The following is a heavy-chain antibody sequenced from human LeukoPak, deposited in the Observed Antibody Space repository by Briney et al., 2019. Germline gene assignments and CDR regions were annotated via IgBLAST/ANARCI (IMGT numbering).Heavy chain of an antibody. J-gene: IGHJ5*02. Sequence: PGGSLRLSCAASGFTFSSYGMHWVRQAPGKGLEWVAVIWYDGSNKYYADSVKGRFTISRDNSKNTLYLQMNSLRAEDTAVYYCAKAPGNTYGSWWFDPWGQGTLVTVSS. CDR1: GFTFSSYG. CDR2: IWYDGSNK. D-gene: IGHD4-17*01. CDR3: AKAPGNTYGSWWFDP. V-gene: IGHV3-33*06.